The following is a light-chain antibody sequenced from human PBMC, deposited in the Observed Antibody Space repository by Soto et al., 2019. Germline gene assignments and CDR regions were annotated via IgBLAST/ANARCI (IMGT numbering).Light chain of an antibody. CDR2: DAS. Sequence: EIVLTQSPATLSLSPGERATLSCRASQNVSSYLAWYQQKPGQAPRLLIYDASNRATGIPARFSASGSGTDFTLTISSLEPEDSAVYYCQQRGNWITFGPGTRLEIK. J-gene: IGKJ5*01. V-gene: IGKV3-11*01. CDR3: QQRGNWIT. CDR1: QNVSSY.